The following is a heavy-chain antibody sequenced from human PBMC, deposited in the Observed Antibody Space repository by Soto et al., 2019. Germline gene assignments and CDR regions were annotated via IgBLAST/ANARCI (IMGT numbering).Heavy chain of an antibody. J-gene: IGHJ4*02. CDR1: GFTFSSYA. CDR3: TKGATSPFDS. V-gene: IGHV3-64D*06. Sequence: PGGSLRLSCSASGFTFSSYAMHWVRQAPGKGLEYVSAISSNGGSTYYADSVKGRFTISRDNSENTLYLQMSSLRAEDTAIYYCTKGATSPFDSWGQGTRVTVSS. CDR2: ISSNGGST. D-gene: IGHD3-16*01.